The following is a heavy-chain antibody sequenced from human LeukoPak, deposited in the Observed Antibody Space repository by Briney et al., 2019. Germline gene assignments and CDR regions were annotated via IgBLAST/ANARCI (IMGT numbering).Heavy chain of an antibody. D-gene: IGHD3-10*01. CDR1: GYSISSGYY. J-gene: IGHJ4*02. Sequence: PSETLSLTCAVSGYSISSGYYWGWIRQPPGEGLEWIGSIYHSGSTYYNPSLKSRVTISVDTSKNQFSLKLSSVTAADTAVYYCARLSRITMVRGVMGYFDYWGQGTLVTVSS. CDR3: ARLSRITMVRGVMGYFDY. V-gene: IGHV4-38-2*01. CDR2: IYHSGST.